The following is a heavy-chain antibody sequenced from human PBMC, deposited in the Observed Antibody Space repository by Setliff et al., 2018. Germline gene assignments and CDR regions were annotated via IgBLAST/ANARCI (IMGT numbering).Heavy chain of an antibody. Sequence: GESLKISCKASGYIFTNYWIGWVRQMPGKGLEWMGVIYPGDSDTRYSPSFQGQVTISADKSISTAYLQWSSLKASDTAMYYCARGRRYDSSGVDYWGQGTLVTVSS. J-gene: IGHJ4*02. V-gene: IGHV5-51*01. D-gene: IGHD3-22*01. CDR1: GYIFTNYW. CDR2: IYPGDSDT. CDR3: ARGRRYDSSGVDY.